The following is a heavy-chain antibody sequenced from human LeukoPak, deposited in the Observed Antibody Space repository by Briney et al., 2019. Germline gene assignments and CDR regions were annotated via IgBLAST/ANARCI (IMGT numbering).Heavy chain of an antibody. CDR3: AKSRPFVGDYYYYYGMDV. Sequence: GGSLRLSCAASGFTFSSYGMHWVRQAPGKGLEWVAFVRYDGSNKYYADSVKGRFTISRDNSKNTLYLQMNSLRAEDTAVYYCAKSRPFVGDYYYYYGMDVWGQGTTVTVSS. J-gene: IGHJ6*02. V-gene: IGHV3-30*02. CDR1: GFTFSSYG. CDR2: VRYDGSNK. D-gene: IGHD2-21*01.